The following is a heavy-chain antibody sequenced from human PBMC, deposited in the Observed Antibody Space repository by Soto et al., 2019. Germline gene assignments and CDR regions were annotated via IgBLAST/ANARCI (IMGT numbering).Heavy chain of an antibody. J-gene: IGHJ4*02. D-gene: IGHD3-10*01. V-gene: IGHV1-69*02. Sequence: QVQLVQSGAEVKKPGSSVKVSCKASGDTFSFYTINWVRQAPGLGLEWVGRINPILSMSNYAQKFQGRVTMTADKSTNTAYMELRSLRSEDTAMYYCATSYGSGHRAFDYWGQGALVTVSS. CDR1: GDTFSFYT. CDR2: INPILSMS. CDR3: ATSYGSGHRAFDY.